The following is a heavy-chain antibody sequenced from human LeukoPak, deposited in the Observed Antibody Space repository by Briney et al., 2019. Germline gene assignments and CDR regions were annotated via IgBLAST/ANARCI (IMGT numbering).Heavy chain of an antibody. V-gene: IGHV3-23*01. J-gene: IGHJ1*01. CDR1: GFTFSSHG. CDR3: AKDDAWGRYKD. D-gene: IGHD3-16*01. Sequence: PGGSLRLSCGASGFTFSSHGMNWVRQAPGKGLEWVSGISPSGGITYYTDSVKGRFTISRDNSKNTVSLQMNSLRGEDTAVYYCAKDDAWGRYKDWGQGTLVTVSS. CDR2: ISPSGGIT.